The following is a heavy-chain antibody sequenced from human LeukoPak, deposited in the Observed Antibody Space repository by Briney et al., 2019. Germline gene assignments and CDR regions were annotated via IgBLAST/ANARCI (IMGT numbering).Heavy chain of an antibody. CDR3: ARHNSGSYYTC. CDR1: GFTFSSSW. J-gene: IGHJ4*02. CDR2: IKQDGSEK. V-gene: IGHV3-7*01. Sequence: GGSLRLSCAASGFTFSSSWMSWVRQAPGKGLEWVAHIKQDGSEKYYVDSVKGRFTISRDNAKNSLYLQLNSLRVEDTAMYYCARHNSGSYYTCWGQGTLVTVSS. D-gene: IGHD3-10*01.